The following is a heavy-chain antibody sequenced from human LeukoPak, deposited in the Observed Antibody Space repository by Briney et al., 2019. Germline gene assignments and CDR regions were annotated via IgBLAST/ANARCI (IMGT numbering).Heavy chain of an antibody. J-gene: IGHJ3*01. D-gene: IGHD3/OR15-3a*01. V-gene: IGHV1-8*01. CDR2: MNPNSGNT. CDR3: ARRGLVAGIYDLVYGFDL. Sequence: ASVKVSCKASGYTFTSYDINWVRQATGQGLEWMGWMNPNSGNTAYAQKFQGRVTITQNSSVTTVYMELSSLTSEDTAVYYCARRGLVAGIYDLVYGFDLWGQGTMVTVSS. CDR1: GYTFTSYD.